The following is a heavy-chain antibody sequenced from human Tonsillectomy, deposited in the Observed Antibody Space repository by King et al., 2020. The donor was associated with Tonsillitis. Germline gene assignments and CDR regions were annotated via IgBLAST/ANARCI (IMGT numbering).Heavy chain of an antibody. CDR1: GFTFSSFG. CDR2: ISYGGDIQ. Sequence: QVQLVESGGGVVQPGRSLRLSCVASGFTFSSFGMHWVRQAPGKGLEWVAVISYGGDIQYYGDSVKGRFTISRDNSKNTLYLQVDSLGTEDTAVYYCAKSRTGSSWYGGDSGGQGTLVTVSS. J-gene: IGHJ4*02. CDR3: AKSRTGSSWYGGDS. V-gene: IGHV3-30*18. D-gene: IGHD6-13*01.